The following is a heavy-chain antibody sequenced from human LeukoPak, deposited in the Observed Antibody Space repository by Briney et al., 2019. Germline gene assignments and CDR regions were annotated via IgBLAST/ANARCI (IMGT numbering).Heavy chain of an antibody. CDR1: GFTFSSYA. V-gene: IGHV3-30-3*01. Sequence: TGGSLRLSCAASGFTFSSYAMHWVRQAPGKGLEWVAVISYDGSNKYYADSVKGRFTISRDNSKNTLYLQMNSLRAEDTALYYCARGRFNYDNSGYSSFYYWGQGTLVTVSS. CDR3: ARGRFNYDNSGYSSFYY. J-gene: IGHJ4*02. CDR2: ISYDGSNK. D-gene: IGHD3-22*01.